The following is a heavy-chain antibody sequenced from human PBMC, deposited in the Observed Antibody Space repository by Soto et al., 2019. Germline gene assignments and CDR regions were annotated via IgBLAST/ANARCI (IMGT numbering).Heavy chain of an antibody. J-gene: IGHJ6*02. CDR2: IYYSGST. Sequence: LSLTCTVSGGSISSSSYYWGWIRQPPGKGLEWIGSIYYSGSTYYNPSLKSRVTISVDTSKNQFSLKLSSVTAADTAVYYCASVGSHYDFWSGYRKGDYYYYYGMDVWGQGTTVTVSS. CDR3: ASVGSHYDFWSGYRKGDYYYYYGMDV. D-gene: IGHD3-3*01. V-gene: IGHV4-39*01. CDR1: GGSISSSSYY.